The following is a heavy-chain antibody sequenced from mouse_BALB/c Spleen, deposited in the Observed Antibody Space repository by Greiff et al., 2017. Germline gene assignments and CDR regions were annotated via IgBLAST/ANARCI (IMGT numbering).Heavy chain of an antibody. V-gene: IGHV2-3*01. Sequence: VQLVESGPGLVAPSQSLSITCTVSGFSLTSYGVSWVRQPPGKGLEWLGVIWGDGSTNYHSALISRLSISKDNSKSQVFLKLNSLQTDDTATYYCAKPGTARATLGFAYWGQGTLVTVSA. D-gene: IGHD3-2*01. CDR3: AKPGTARATLGFAY. CDR2: IWGDGST. J-gene: IGHJ3*01. CDR1: GFSLTSYG.